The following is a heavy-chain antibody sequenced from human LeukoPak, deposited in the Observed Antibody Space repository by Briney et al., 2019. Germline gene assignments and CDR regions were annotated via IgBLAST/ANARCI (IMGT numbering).Heavy chain of an antibody. CDR2: ISGSGSST. D-gene: IGHD3-10*01. CDR1: GFTFSDYA. Sequence: PGGSLRLSCAASGFTFSDYAMNWARQAPGKGLEWVSGISGSGSSTYYADSVKGRFTIYRDNSKNTLYLQMNSLRAEDTAVYYCARAGNPPFGELLRGAFDIWGQGTMVTVSS. CDR3: ARAGNPPFGELLRGAFDI. J-gene: IGHJ3*02. V-gene: IGHV3-23*01.